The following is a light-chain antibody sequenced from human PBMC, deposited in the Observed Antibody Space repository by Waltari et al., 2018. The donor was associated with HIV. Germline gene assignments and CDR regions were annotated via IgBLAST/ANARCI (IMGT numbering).Light chain of an antibody. CDR3: QSYDSSLSGVI. V-gene: IGLV1-40*01. Sequence: QSVLPQPPSVSADPGHRATITRTRGSVNLGHVFALHSYQHPPGPAPKLLIYDNNHRPSGVPDRSSGSKSGTAASPAITGLQAEDEADYYCQSYDSSLSGVIFGGGTKLTVL. CDR2: DNN. CDR1: SVNLGHVFA. J-gene: IGLJ2*01.